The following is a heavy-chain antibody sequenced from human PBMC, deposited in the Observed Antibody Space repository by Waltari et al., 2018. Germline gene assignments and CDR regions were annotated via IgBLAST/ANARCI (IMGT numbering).Heavy chain of an antibody. CDR1: GYTFTDYY. J-gene: IGHJ4*02. V-gene: IGHV1-69-2*01. D-gene: IGHD1-1*01. CDR3: ATLPQEPDYFDY. CDR2: VDPEDGET. Sequence: EVQLVQSGAEVKKPGATVKISCKASGYTFTDYYIHWVQQAPGKGLGGMGRVDPEDGETIYAEKFQGRVTITADTSTDTAYMELSSLRSEDTAVYYCATLPQEPDYFDYWGQGTLVTVSS.